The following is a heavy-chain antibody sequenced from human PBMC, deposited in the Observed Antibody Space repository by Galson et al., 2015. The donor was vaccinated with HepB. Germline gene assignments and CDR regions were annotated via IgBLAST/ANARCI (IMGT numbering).Heavy chain of an antibody. Sequence: SVKVPCKASGYTFTSYGISWVRQAPGQGLEWMGWISAYNGNTNYAQKLQGRVTMTTDTSTSTAYMELRSLRSDDTAVYYCARARYSGYETLGLHFDYWGQGTLVTVSS. CDR1: GYTFTSYG. J-gene: IGHJ4*02. V-gene: IGHV1-18*04. D-gene: IGHD5-12*01. CDR2: ISAYNGNT. CDR3: ARARYSGYETLGLHFDY.